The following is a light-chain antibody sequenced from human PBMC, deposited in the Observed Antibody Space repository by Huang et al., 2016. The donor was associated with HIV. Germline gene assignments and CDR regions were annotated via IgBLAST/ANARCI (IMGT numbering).Light chain of an antibody. CDR3: QQLHAYPIT. Sequence: HLTQSPPSLSASVGDSVFISCRASQDIGTSLAWYQQRTGRAPKLLISGASTLQTGVPSRFSGDSAGTLFTLFITDLHPEDFATYYCQQLHAYPITFGQGTRLDIK. V-gene: IGKV1-9*01. J-gene: IGKJ5*01. CDR2: GAS. CDR1: QDIGTS.